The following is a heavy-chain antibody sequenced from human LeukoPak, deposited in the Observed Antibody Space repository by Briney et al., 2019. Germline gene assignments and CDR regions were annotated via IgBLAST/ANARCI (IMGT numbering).Heavy chain of an antibody. CDR1: GFTFSTYA. J-gene: IGHJ6*03. D-gene: IGHD3-10*01. Sequence: GGSLRLSCAASGFTFSTYAMSWVRQAPGKGLEWVSRISISGTGTYYADSVKGRFTISRDNSKSTLYLQMNSLRAEDTAVYYCAKARSGSYYMDVWAKGPRSPSP. CDR2: ISISGTGT. CDR3: AKARSGSYYMDV. V-gene: IGHV3-23*01.